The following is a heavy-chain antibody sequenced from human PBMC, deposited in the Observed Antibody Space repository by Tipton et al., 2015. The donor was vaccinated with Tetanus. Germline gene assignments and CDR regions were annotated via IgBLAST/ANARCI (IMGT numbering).Heavy chain of an antibody. CDR2: IYYSGST. CDR1: GSSITSTTHY. CDR3: ARQDTLNYYYVGYFHD. D-gene: IGHD3-22*01. V-gene: IGHV4-39*01. J-gene: IGHJ1*01. Sequence: TLSLTCTVSGSSITSTTHYWGWIRQAPGKGLEWIGIIYYSGSTYYNASLRSRVTISVDTSKNQSSLQLRSVTAADTAVYYCARQDTLNYYYVGYFHDWGQGTLVTVSS.